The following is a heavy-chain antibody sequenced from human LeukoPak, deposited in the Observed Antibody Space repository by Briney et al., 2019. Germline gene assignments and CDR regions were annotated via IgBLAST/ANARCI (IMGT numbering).Heavy chain of an antibody. CDR1: GFTFSSYG. V-gene: IGHV3-30*18. J-gene: IGHJ4*02. CDR3: AKDPGDGYNYCFDY. CDR2: MSYDGSNK. Sequence: GRSLRLSCAASGFTFSSYGMHWVRQAPGKGLEWVAVMSYDGSNKYYADSVKGRFTISRDNSKNTLYLQMNSLRAEDTAVYYCAKDPGDGYNYCFDYWGQGTLVTVSS. D-gene: IGHD5-24*01.